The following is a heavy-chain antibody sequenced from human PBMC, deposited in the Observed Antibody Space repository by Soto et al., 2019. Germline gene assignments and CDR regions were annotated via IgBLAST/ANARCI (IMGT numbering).Heavy chain of an antibody. CDR1: GFTFSGSA. J-gene: IGHJ6*03. Sequence: GGSLRLSCAASGFTFSGSAMHWVRQASGKGLEWVGRIRSKANSYATGYAASVKGRFTIARDDSKNTAYLQMDSLKTEDTAVYYCTRHPTPIAARRPDYYYYYMDVWGKGTTVTVSS. CDR2: IRSKANSYAT. D-gene: IGHD6-6*01. V-gene: IGHV3-73*01. CDR3: TRHPTPIAARRPDYYYYYMDV.